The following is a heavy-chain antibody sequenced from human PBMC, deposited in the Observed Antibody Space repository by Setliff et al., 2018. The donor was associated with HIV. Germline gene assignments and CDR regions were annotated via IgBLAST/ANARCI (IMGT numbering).Heavy chain of an antibody. J-gene: IGHJ6*02. V-gene: IGHV3-7*01. D-gene: IGHD3-3*02. CDR3: TRKLAPGHGMDV. CDR2: INQDGSEK. CDR1: GFTFTSYW. Sequence: PGGSLRLSCAASGFTFTSYWMIWVRQAPGKGLEWVANINQDGSEKNYVDSVKGRFTISRDNAQNSLYLQMDSLRVEDTTVYYCTRKLAPGHGMDVWGQGTTVTVSS.